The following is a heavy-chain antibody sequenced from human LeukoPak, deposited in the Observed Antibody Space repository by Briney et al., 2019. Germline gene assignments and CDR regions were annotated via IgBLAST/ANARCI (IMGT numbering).Heavy chain of an antibody. Sequence: GGSLRLSCAASGFTFSSYEMNWVRQAPGKGLEWVSYISSSGSTIYYADSVKGRFTISRDNAKNSLYLQMNSLRAEDTAVYYCARATPGGKYYYYYYMDVWGKGTTVTVSS. V-gene: IGHV3-48*03. J-gene: IGHJ6*03. CDR3: ARATPGGKYYYYYYMDV. CDR2: ISSSGSTI. CDR1: GFTFSSYE. D-gene: IGHD4-23*01.